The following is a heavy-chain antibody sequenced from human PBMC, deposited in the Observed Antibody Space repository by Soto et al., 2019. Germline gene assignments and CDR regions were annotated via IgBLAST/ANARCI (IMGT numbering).Heavy chain of an antibody. CDR2: ISYSGSA. Sequence: QVQLQESGPGLVKPSETLSLTCTVSGGSISNYYWSWIRQPPGKVLEWIGYISYSGSANYNPSLKSRVTISVDTSKNQFSLRLSSVTAADTAVYYCARDTPERWFDPCGQGTLVTVSS. J-gene: IGHJ5*02. CDR3: ARDTPERWFDP. V-gene: IGHV4-59*01. CDR1: GGSISNYY.